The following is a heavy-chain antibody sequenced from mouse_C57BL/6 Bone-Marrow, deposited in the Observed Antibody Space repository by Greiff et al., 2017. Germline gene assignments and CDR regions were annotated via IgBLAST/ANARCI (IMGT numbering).Heavy chain of an antibody. CDR1: GYAFSSYW. J-gene: IGHJ1*03. Sequence: QVQLQQSGAELVKPGASVKISCKASGYAFSSYWMNWVKQRPGKGLEWIGQIYPGDGDTNYNGKFKGKATLTADKSSSTAYMQLSSLTSEDSAVYFCARYYSNYFWYFDVWGTGTTVTVSS. D-gene: IGHD2-5*01. V-gene: IGHV1-80*01. CDR2: IYPGDGDT. CDR3: ARYYSNYFWYFDV.